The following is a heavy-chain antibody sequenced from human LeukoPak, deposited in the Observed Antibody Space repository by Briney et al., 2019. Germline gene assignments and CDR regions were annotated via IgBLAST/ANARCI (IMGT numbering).Heavy chain of an antibody. J-gene: IGHJ5*02. Sequence: GGSLRLSCAASGFTFSDYYMSWIRQAPGKGLEWVSYISNSGTTIYYADSVKGRFTISRDNAKNSLYLQMNSLRVEDTAMYYCARALAGFSFDPWGQGTLVTVSS. V-gene: IGHV3-11*01. CDR3: ARALAGFSFDP. CDR1: GFTFSDYY. CDR2: ISNSGTTI. D-gene: IGHD3-10*01.